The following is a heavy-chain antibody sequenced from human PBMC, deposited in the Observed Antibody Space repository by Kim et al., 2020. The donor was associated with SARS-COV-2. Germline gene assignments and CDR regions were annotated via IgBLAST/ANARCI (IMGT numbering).Heavy chain of an antibody. D-gene: IGHD5-12*01. CDR3: AREEDGFDV. CDR1: GFPIRSNY. V-gene: IGHV3-53*04. CDR2: IHSAGST. Sequence: GGSLRLSCKASGFPIRSNYMSWVRQAPGKGLEWVSIIHSAGSTYYRDSVKGRFTISRQYSENTVHLQMNSLRVEDTALYYCAREEDGFDVWGHGTIVTVSS. J-gene: IGHJ3*01.